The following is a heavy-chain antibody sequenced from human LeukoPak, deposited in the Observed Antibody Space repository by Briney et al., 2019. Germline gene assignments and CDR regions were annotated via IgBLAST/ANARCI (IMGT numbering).Heavy chain of an antibody. V-gene: IGHV3-21*01. Sequence: GGSLRLSCAASGFTFSSYSMNWVRQAPGKGLEWVSSISSSSSYRYYADAVKGRFTISRDNAKNSLYLQMNSLRAADTAVYYCARDLILGSGWSIRSFDYWGQGTLVTVSS. CDR2: ISSSSSYR. J-gene: IGHJ4*02. CDR3: ARDLILGSGWSIRSFDY. D-gene: IGHD6-19*01. CDR1: GFTFSSYS.